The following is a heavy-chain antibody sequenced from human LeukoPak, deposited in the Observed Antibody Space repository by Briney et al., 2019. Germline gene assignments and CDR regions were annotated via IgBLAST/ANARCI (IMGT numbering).Heavy chain of an antibody. Sequence: SETLSLTCTVSGGSISSYYWSWIRQPPGKGLEWIGYIYYSGSANYNPSLKSRVTISVDTSKNQFSLKLSSVTAADTAVYYCARQGSGYQGAYFDYWAQGTLVTVSS. CDR3: ARQGSGYQGAYFDY. J-gene: IGHJ4*02. CDR1: GGSISSYY. CDR2: IYYSGSA. V-gene: IGHV4-59*08. D-gene: IGHD3-22*01.